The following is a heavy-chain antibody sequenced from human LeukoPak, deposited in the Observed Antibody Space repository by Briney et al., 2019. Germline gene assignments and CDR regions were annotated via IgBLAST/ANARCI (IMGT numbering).Heavy chain of an antibody. V-gene: IGHV4-34*01. CDR3: ARTENYIPEDWFDP. J-gene: IGHJ5*02. CDR1: GGSFSGYY. Sequence: SETLSLTCAVYGGSFSGYYWSWIRQPPGKGLEWIGEINHSGSTKYNPSLKSRVTISVDTSKNQFSLKLSSVTAADTAVYYCARTENYIPEDWFDPWGQGTLVTVSS. D-gene: IGHD5-24*01. CDR2: INHSGST.